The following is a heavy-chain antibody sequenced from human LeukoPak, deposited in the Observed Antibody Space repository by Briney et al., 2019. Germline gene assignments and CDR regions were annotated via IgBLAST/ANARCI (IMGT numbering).Heavy chain of an antibody. J-gene: IGHJ4*02. Sequence: GGSVEVSCKASGYTFTGYYMHWVRQAPGQGLQWMGRINPNSGGTNYAQKFQGRVTMTRDTSISTAYMELSRLRSDDTAVYYCARGRITMVRGVISLFDYWGQGALVTVSS. V-gene: IGHV1-2*06. D-gene: IGHD3-10*01. CDR3: ARGRITMVRGVISLFDY. CDR2: INPNSGGT. CDR1: GYTFTGYY.